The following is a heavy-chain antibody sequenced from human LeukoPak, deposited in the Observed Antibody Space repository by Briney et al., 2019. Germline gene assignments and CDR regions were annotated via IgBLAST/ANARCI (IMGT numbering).Heavy chain of an antibody. CDR1: GGSISSGGYY. D-gene: IGHD3-22*01. V-gene: IGHV4-31*03. CDR2: IYYSGST. CDR3: ARARPNYYDSSGYSD. Sequence: SQTLSLTCTVSGGSISSGGYYWSWIRQHPGKGLEWIGYIYYSGSTYYNPSLKSRVTISVDTSKNRFSLKLSSVTAADTAVYYCARARPNYYDSSGYSDWGQGTLVTVSS. J-gene: IGHJ4*02.